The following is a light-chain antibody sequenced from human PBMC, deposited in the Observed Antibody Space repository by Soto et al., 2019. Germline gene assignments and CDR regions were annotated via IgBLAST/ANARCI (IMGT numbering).Light chain of an antibody. CDR2: VAS. J-gene: IGKJ1*01. V-gene: IGKV3-20*01. CDR1: QTFSSSF. Sequence: EIVLTQSPGTLSLSPGERATLSCRASQTFSSSFFAWYQQKPGQGPRLLIYVASTRATGIPDRFSGSASGKDFTLTISRMETEDLAVYFCHQFASSLTFGKGTKVE. CDR3: HQFASSLT.